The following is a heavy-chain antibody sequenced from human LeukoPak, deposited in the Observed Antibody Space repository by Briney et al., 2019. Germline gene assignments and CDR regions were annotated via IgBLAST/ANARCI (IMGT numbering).Heavy chain of an antibody. D-gene: IGHD3-10*01. CDR3: VKDAYYYGSGTWGNWFDP. CDR1: RFTFSSYA. V-gene: IGHV3-64D*09. J-gene: IGHJ5*02. Sequence: GGSLRLSCAASRFTFSSYAMHWVRQAPGKGLEYVSAISSNGGSTYYADSVKGRFTIPRDNSKNTLYLQMSSLRAEDTAVYYCVKDAYYYGSGTWGNWFDPWGQGTLVTVSS. CDR2: ISSNGGST.